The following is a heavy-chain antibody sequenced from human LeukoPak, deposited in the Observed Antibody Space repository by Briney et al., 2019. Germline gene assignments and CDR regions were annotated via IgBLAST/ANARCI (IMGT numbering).Heavy chain of an antibody. J-gene: IGHJ3*02. CDR2: IGATSVAT. Sequence: GGSLRLSCAASGFTFSSYAMSWVCQAPGKGLEWVSTIGATSVATYYADSVKGRFTTSRDNSKNTMYLQMSSLRAEDTAVYYCAKIVRLTSAAFDIWGQGTMVTLSS. V-gene: IGHV3-23*01. D-gene: IGHD4/OR15-4a*01. CDR1: GFTFSSYA. CDR3: AKIVRLTSAAFDI.